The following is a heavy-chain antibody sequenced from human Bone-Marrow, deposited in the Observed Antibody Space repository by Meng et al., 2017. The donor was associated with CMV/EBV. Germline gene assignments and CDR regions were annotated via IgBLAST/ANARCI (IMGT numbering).Heavy chain of an antibody. Sequence: SETLSLTCTVSGGSISSGGYYWSWIRQHPGKGLEWIGYIYYSGSTYYNPSLKSRVTISVDTSKNQFSLKLSSVTAADTAVYYCARSRYSEEQQLVFDYWGQGTLVTVSS. D-gene: IGHD6-13*01. V-gene: IGHV4-31*03. CDR1: GGSISSGGYY. CDR3: ARSRYSEEQQLVFDY. J-gene: IGHJ4*02. CDR2: IYYSGST.